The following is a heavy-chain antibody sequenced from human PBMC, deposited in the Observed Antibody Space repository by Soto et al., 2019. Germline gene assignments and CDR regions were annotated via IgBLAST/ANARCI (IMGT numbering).Heavy chain of an antibody. CDR1: GFTFSSYA. V-gene: IGHV3-23*01. CDR2: ISGSGGST. D-gene: IGHD3-3*01. CDR3: AKSLNDYDFWSGYSQDYYYGMDV. Sequence: GGSLRLSCAASGFTFSSYAMSWVRQAPGKGLEWVSAISGSGGSTYYADSVKGRFTISRDNSKNTLYLQMNSLRAEDTAVYYCAKSLNDYDFWSGYSQDYYYGMDVWGQGTTVTVSS. J-gene: IGHJ6*02.